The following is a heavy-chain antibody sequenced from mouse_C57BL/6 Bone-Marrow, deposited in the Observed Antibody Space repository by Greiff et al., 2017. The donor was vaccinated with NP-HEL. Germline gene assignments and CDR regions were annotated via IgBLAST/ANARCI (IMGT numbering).Heavy chain of an antibody. CDR3: ATNGYDGEAFAY. CDR2: IYPGSGST. D-gene: IGHD2-2*01. V-gene: IGHV1-55*01. J-gene: IGHJ3*01. Sequence: QVQLQQPGAELVKPGASVKMSCKASGYTFTSYWITWVKQRPGQGLEWIGDIYPGSGSTNYNEKFKSKATLTVDTSSSTAYMQLSSLTSEDSAVYYCATNGYDGEAFAYWGQGTLVTVSA. CDR1: GYTFTSYW.